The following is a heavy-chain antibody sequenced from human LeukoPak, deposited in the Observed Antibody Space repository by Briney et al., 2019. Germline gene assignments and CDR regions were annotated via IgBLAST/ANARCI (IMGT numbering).Heavy chain of an antibody. Sequence: GPSLRLSCAASGLTFSNYDMHWVRQTTGKGLEWVSAIRTAGDTYYPGSVKGRFTISRENAKNSSYLQMNSLRAGDTAVYYCARGPGYSSIWHLIDWGQGTLVTVSP. CDR3: ARGPGYSSIWHLID. V-gene: IGHV3-13*01. D-gene: IGHD6-13*01. CDR2: IRTAGDT. CDR1: GLTFSNYD. J-gene: IGHJ4*02.